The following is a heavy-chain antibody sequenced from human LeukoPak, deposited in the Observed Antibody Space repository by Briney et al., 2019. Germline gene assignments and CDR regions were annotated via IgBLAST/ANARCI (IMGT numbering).Heavy chain of an antibody. CDR3: ARGRYCSSTSCLFDY. D-gene: IGHD2-2*01. CDR2: ISSNGGST. V-gene: IGHV3-64*01. J-gene: IGHJ4*02. Sequence: GGSLRLSCAASGFTFSSYGMHWVRQAPGKGLEYVSAISSNGGSTYYANSVKGRFTISRDNSKNTLYLQMGSLRAEDMAVYYCARGRYCSSTSCLFDYWGQGTLVTVSS. CDR1: GFTFSSYG.